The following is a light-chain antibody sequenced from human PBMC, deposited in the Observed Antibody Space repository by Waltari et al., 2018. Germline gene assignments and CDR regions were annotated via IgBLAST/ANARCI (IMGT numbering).Light chain of an antibody. J-gene: IGLJ2*01. CDR3: TSYAGSNILV. Sequence: QSALTQPPSASGSPGQSVTISCTGTSSDVGGHNFVSWYQQHPGKVPKLMIHEVSKRPAGVPDRFSGSKSCDTTSLTVSGLQAEDEADYYCTSYAGSNILVFGGGTKLTVL. CDR2: EVS. V-gene: IGLV2-8*01. CDR1: SSDVGGHNF.